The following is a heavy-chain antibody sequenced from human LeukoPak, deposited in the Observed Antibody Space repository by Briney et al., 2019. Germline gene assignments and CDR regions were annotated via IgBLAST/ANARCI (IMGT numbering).Heavy chain of an antibody. D-gene: IGHD1-26*01. J-gene: IGHJ4*02. CDR1: GGSISKYY. CDR3: ARDLGSNYVYFDY. CDR2: VYTSGST. V-gene: IGHV4-4*07. Sequence: SETLSLTCTVSGGSISKYYWSWIRQPAGKGLEWIGHVYTSGSTNYNPSLKRRVTMSVYTSKNQFSLRLSSVTAADTAVYYCARDLGSNYVYFDYWGQGSLVTVSS.